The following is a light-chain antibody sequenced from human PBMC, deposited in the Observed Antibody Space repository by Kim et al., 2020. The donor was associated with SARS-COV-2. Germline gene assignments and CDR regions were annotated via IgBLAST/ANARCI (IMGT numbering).Light chain of an antibody. CDR2: QDS. J-gene: IGLJ2*01. CDR1: KLGDKY. Sequence: SYELTQPPSASVSPGQTASITCSGDKLGDKYACWYQQKPGQSPVLVIYQDSKRPSVIPKRFTGSNSGNTATLTISGTQAMDEADYYCQAWDSRTVVFGGGTQLTV. CDR3: QAWDSRTVV. V-gene: IGLV3-1*01.